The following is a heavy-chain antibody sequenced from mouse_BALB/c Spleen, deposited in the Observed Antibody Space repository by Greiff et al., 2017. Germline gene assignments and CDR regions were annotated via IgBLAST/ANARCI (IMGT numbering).Heavy chain of an antibody. CDR1: GFTFSDYY. Sequence: EVQLVESGGGLVKPGGSLKLSCAASGFTFSDYYMYWVRQTPEKRLEWVATISDGGSYTYYPDSVKGRFTISRDNAKNNLYLQMSSLKSEDTAMYYCARARGLRREAWFAYWGQGTLVTVSA. V-gene: IGHV5-4*02. J-gene: IGHJ3*01. CDR3: ARARGLRREAWFAY. CDR2: ISDGGSYT. D-gene: IGHD2-2*01.